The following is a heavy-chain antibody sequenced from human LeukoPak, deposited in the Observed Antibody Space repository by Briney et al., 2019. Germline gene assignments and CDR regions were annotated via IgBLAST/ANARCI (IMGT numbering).Heavy chain of an antibody. CDR3: ARPGRPGGDYVFDY. Sequence: GGSLRLSCAASGGTFSSYAISWVRQAPGQGLEWMGGIIPIFGTANYAQKFQGRVTMTRDTSTSTVYMELSSLRSEDTAVYYCARPGRPGGDYVFDYWGQGTLVTVSS. CDR1: GGTFSSYA. J-gene: IGHJ4*02. CDR2: IIPIFGTA. D-gene: IGHD4-17*01. V-gene: IGHV1-69*05.